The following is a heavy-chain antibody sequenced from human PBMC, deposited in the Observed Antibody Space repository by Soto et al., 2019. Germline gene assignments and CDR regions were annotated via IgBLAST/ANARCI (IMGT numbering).Heavy chain of an antibody. CDR1: GGTFTSYA. CDR3: ATEGNYYYGLDV. Sequence: ASVKVSCKASGGTFTSYAINWVRQAPGQGLEWMGGFDPEDGETIYAQKFQGRVTMTEDTSTDTAYMELSSLRSEDTAVYYCATEGNYYYGLDVGGKGTRVTV. D-gene: IGHD3-10*01. V-gene: IGHV1-24*01. CDR2: FDPEDGET. J-gene: IGHJ6*04.